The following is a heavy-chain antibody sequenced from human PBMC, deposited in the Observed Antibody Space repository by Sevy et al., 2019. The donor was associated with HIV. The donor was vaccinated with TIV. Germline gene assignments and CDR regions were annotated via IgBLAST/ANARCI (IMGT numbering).Heavy chain of an antibody. Sequence: GGSLRLSCAASGFTFSNAWMSWVRQAPGKGLEWVGRIKSKTDGGTTDYAAPVKGRFTISRDDSKNTLYLQMNSLKTEVTAVYYCTTDPEPGLGSDYWGQGTLVTVSS. J-gene: IGHJ4*02. V-gene: IGHV3-15*01. CDR1: GFTFSNAW. CDR2: IKSKTDGGTT. CDR3: TTDPEPGLGSDY.